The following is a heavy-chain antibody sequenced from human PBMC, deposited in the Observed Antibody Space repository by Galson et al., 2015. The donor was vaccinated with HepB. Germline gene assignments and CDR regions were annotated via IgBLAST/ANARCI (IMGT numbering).Heavy chain of an antibody. Sequence: SLRLSCAASGFTFSSYAMSWVRQAPGKGLEWVSAISGSGGSTYYADSVKGRFTISRDNSKNTLYLQMNSLRAEDTAVYYCAKDSNDPTYYYDSSGYPNWGQGTLVTVSS. CDR2: ISGSGGST. J-gene: IGHJ4*02. CDR3: AKDSNDPTYYYDSSGYPN. CDR1: GFTFSSYA. V-gene: IGHV3-23*01. D-gene: IGHD3-22*01.